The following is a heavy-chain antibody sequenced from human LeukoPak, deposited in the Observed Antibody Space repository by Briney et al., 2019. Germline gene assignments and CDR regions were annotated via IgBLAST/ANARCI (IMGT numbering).Heavy chain of an antibody. D-gene: IGHD6-19*01. J-gene: IGHJ5*02. CDR3: ARGMYAVAGTSWFDP. V-gene: IGHV4-4*07. CDR1: GGSISTYY. Sequence: SETLSLTCTVSGGSISTYYWSWIRQPAGKGLEWIGRIYASGSTNYNPSLKSRVTMSVDTSKNQFSLKVSSVTAAGTAVYYCARGMYAVAGTSWFDPWGPGTLVTVSS. CDR2: IYASGST.